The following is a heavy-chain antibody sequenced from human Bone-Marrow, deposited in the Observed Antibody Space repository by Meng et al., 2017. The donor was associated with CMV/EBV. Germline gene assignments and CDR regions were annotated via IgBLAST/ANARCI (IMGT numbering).Heavy chain of an antibody. V-gene: IGHV1-69*10. CDR2: IIPVLNIA. J-gene: IGHJ6*02. D-gene: IGHD5-18*01. Sequence: SVKVSCKASTGTFTTYAISWVRQAPGQGLEWMGGIIPVLNIANYAQKFQGRVTNTADKPTSTAYMELSSLRSEDTAVYYCARGLMVGGYSYGSYYYYGMDVWGQGTTVTVSS. CDR3: ARGLMVGGYSYGSYYYYGMDV. CDR1: TGTFTTYA.